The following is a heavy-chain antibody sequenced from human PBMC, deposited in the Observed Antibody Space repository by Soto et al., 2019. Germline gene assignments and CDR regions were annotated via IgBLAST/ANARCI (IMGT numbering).Heavy chain of an antibody. D-gene: IGHD2-2*01. Sequence: GGSLRLSCAASGFTLSNDWMHWARRAPGEGLVWVSRISSDGSSTNYADSVKGRFTISRDNAKNTLHLQMNSLRAEDTAVYYCARVPYCSSSSCYSYFDSWGQGTLVTVSS. CDR3: ARVPYCSSSSCYSYFDS. V-gene: IGHV3-74*01. CDR2: ISSDGSST. CDR1: GFTLSNDW. J-gene: IGHJ4*02.